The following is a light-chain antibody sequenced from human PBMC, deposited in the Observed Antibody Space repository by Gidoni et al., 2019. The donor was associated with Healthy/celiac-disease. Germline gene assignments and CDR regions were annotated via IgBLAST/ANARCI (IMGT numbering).Light chain of an antibody. CDR1: QSISSY. CDR3: QQSYSTPFT. V-gene: IGKV1-39*01. J-gene: IGKJ3*01. CDR2: AAS. Sequence: DIKMTKSPSSLSASVGDRVTITCRASQSISSYLNWYQQKPGKAPKLLIYAASSLQSGVPSRFSGSGSGTDFTLTISSLQPEDFATYYCQQSYSTPFTFGPXTKVDIK.